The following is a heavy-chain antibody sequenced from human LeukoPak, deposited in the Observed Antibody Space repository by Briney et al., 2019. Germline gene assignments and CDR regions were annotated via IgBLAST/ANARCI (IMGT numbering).Heavy chain of an antibody. D-gene: IGHD5-24*01. CDR3: ARVQMATIFYYYYYMDV. Sequence: ASVKVSFTASGYTFTIYDINWVRQATGQGLEWMGWMNPNSGNTGYAQKFQGRVTITRNTSISTAYMELSSLRSEDTAVYYCARVQMATIFYYYYYMDVWGKGTTVTVSS. V-gene: IGHV1-8*03. CDR1: GYTFTIYD. J-gene: IGHJ6*03. CDR2: MNPNSGNT.